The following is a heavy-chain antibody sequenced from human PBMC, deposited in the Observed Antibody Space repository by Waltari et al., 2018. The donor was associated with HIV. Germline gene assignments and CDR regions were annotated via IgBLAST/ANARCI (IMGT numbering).Heavy chain of an antibody. J-gene: IGHJ5*02. D-gene: IGHD3-10*01. Sequence: EVQLVQSGAEVKQPGESLKISCKGSGYSFTSSWIGWVRQLPGKGLEWMGSYYPGDSATRYSPSFQGHVTIPADKSISTAYLQWSSLKASDTAMYYCARYITMVRGGANWFDPWGQGTLVTVSS. V-gene: IGHV5-51*03. CDR3: ARYITMVRGGANWFDP. CDR2: YYPGDSAT. CDR1: GYSFTSSW.